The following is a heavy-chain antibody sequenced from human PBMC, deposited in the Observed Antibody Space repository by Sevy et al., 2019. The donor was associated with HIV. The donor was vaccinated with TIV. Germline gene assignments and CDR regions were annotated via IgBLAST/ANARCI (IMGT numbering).Heavy chain of an antibody. J-gene: IGHJ6*03. D-gene: IGHD6-6*01. CDR1: GFTFNNYW. V-gene: IGHV3-7*01. Sequence: GGSLRLSCAASGFTFNNYWMSWVRQAPGKGLEWVANIKQDGSEKYYVDSVKGRFTISRDNAKNSLYLQMNSLRAEDTAVYYCARDRYSSSSYYYYMDVWGKGTTVIVSS. CDR2: IKQDGSEK. CDR3: ARDRYSSSSYYYYMDV.